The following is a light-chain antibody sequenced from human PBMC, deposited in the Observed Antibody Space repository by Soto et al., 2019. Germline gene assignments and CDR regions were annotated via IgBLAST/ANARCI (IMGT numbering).Light chain of an antibody. CDR3: MQALQTPRT. CDR2: LGS. CDR1: QSLLHSNGYNY. Sequence: DIVMTQSPLSLPVTPGEPASISCRSSQSLLHSNGYNYLDWYLQKPGQSPQLLIYLGSNRASGVPDRFSGSGLGTDFTLKISRVEAEDVGVYYCMQALQTPRTVGQGTKVEVK. V-gene: IGKV2-28*01. J-gene: IGKJ1*01.